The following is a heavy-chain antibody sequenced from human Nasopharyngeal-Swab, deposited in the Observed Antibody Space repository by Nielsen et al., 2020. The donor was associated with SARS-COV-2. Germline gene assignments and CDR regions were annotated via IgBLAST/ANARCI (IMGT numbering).Heavy chain of an antibody. Sequence: GESLKISCAASGFAFSPFAMHWVRQAPGKGLEWVALISKDGVSKYYADSIKGRFTISRDNSKNTLYLQMNSLRPEDTAVYYCARATGYSNSWYWFDPWGQGTLVTVSS. CDR3: ARATGYSNSWYWFDP. D-gene: IGHD6-13*01. J-gene: IGHJ5*02. CDR2: ISKDGVSK. CDR1: GFAFSPFA. V-gene: IGHV3-30-3*01.